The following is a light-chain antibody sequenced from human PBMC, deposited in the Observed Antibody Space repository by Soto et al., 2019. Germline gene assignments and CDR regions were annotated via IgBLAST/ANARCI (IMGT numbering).Light chain of an antibody. CDR1: QSISNW. CDR2: DAS. J-gene: IGKJ2*01. Sequence: DIQMTQSPSTLSASVGDRVTITCRASQSISNWLAWYQQKPGKAPKLLIYDASSLESGVPSRFSGSGSGTEFTLTVSSLQPDDFATYYCQQYNCYSQTFGQGTKLEIK. V-gene: IGKV1-5*01. CDR3: QQYNCYSQT.